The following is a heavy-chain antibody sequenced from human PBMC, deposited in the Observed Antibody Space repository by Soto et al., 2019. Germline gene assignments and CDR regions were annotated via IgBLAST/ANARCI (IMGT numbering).Heavy chain of an antibody. V-gene: IGHV4-4*02. CDR2: MSHIGSV. Sequence: QVLLQESGPGLVQPSGALSLSCVVSGVSIGSNYYWGWVRQSPGKGLEWLGDMSHIGSVNYNPSLKNLVTISMDKSHNQFSLKLNSLTASATAVDYCARRLGWYAIDDWGQGTLVIVSS. D-gene: IGHD6-19*01. CDR1: GVSIGSNYY. CDR3: ARRLGWYAIDD. J-gene: IGHJ4*02.